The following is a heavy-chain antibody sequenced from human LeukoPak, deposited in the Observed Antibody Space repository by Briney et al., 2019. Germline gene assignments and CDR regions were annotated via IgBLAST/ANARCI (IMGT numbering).Heavy chain of an antibody. Sequence: PETLSLTCTVSGGSISSYYWSWIRQPAGKGLEWIGRIYSSGSTNYNPSLKSRVTMSVDTSKNQFSLKLSSVTVADTAVYHCAGLETDYGDLGAFDYWGQGTLVTVSS. J-gene: IGHJ4*02. D-gene: IGHD4-17*01. CDR2: IYSSGST. CDR3: AGLETDYGDLGAFDY. V-gene: IGHV4-4*07. CDR1: GGSISSYY.